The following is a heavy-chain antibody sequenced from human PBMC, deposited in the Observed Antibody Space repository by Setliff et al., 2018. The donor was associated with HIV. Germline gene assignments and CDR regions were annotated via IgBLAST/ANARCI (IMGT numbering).Heavy chain of an antibody. Sequence: ASETLSLTCYVTDDPISSYYWSWVRQPAGKGLEWIGRLYVSGDTNYNPSLKSRVTMSLDTPKKHFSLNLKSVTAADTAVYYCALTGHRLLRGYMDVWGKGTTVTVSS. CDR3: ALTGHRLLRGYMDV. CDR2: LYVSGDT. CDR1: DDPISSYY. J-gene: IGHJ6*03. V-gene: IGHV4-4*07. D-gene: IGHD2-15*01.